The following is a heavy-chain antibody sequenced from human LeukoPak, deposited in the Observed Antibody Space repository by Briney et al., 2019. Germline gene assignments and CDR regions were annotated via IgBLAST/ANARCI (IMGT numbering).Heavy chain of an antibody. CDR2: IYYSGST. Sequence: PSETLSLTCTVSGGSISSHYWSWIRQPPGKGLEWIGNIYYSGSTNYNPSLKSRVTISVDTSKNQFSLKLSSVTAADTAVYYCARGYSGSYLGQGTLVTVSS. V-gene: IGHV4-59*11. CDR3: ARGYSGSY. CDR1: GGSISSHY. J-gene: IGHJ4*02. D-gene: IGHD1-26*01.